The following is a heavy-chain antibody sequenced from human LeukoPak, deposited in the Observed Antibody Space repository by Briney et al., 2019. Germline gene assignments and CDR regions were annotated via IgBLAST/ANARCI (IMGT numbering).Heavy chain of an antibody. CDR3: ARTVEYSSSIRCNYFDY. D-gene: IGHD6-6*01. V-gene: IGHV4-39*01. J-gene: IGHJ4*02. CDR1: GDSISSSNCY. CDR2: IYFSGGT. Sequence: PSETLSLTCTVSGDSISSSNCYWGWIRQPPGKGLEWIGSIYFSGGTYYNASLKSRVTISVDTSKNQFSLKLSSVTAADTAVYYCARTVEYSSSIRCNYFDYWGQGTLVTVSS.